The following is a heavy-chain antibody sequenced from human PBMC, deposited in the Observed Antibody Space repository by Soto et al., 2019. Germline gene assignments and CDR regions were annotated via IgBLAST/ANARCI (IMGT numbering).Heavy chain of an antibody. V-gene: IGHV3-30*18. CDR3: AKDIALVRGVIIDLDV. D-gene: IGHD3-10*01. J-gene: IGHJ6*02. CDR2: VSYDGSDK. Sequence: GGSLRLSCATSGFIFSNYGMHWVRQAPGKGLEWVAVVSYDGSDKYYAASVKGRFTISRDNFKNTLYLQMDSPRAEGTAAYYCAKDIALVRGVIIDLDVWGQGTTVTVSS. CDR1: GFIFSNYG.